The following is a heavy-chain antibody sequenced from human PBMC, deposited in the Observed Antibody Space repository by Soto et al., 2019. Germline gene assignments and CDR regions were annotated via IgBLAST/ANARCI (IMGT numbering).Heavy chain of an antibody. D-gene: IGHD6-6*01. Sequence: QVQLQESGPGLVKPSETLSLTCRVSGGSMSGYYWSWVRLAPGKGLEWIGYVYYAGSTNYNPSLQSRGSISYDTSNKNSSLSLSLVTAADTAVYFYARSIAVPSAHIDHWGQGMRVTISS. CDR2: VYYAGST. CDR1: GGSMSGYY. J-gene: IGHJ4*02. V-gene: IGHV4-59*01. CDR3: ARSIAVPSAHIDH.